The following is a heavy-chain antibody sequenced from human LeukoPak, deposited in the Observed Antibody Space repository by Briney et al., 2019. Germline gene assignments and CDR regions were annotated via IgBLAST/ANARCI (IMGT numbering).Heavy chain of an antibody. J-gene: IGHJ4*02. CDR3: AKDSYYYDSSGYYDY. Sequence: PGGSLRLSCAASGFTFSSYGMHWVRQAPGKGLEWVAVIWYGGSNKYYADSVKGRFTISRDNSKNSLYLQMNSLRAEDTAVYYCAKDSYYYDSSGYYDYWGQGTLVTVSS. D-gene: IGHD3-22*01. V-gene: IGHV3-30*02. CDR2: IWYGGSNK. CDR1: GFTFSSYG.